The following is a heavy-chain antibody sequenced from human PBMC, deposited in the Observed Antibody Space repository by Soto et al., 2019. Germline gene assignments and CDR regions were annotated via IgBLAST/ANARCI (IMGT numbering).Heavy chain of an antibody. D-gene: IGHD2-15*01. Sequence: SQTLSLTCVISGDSVSSNGACWNWIRQSPSRGLQWLGRIYYRSKWFHDYAASVESRMAIDPDTSRNQFSLQLNYVTPEDTAVYYCARVHCSAGTCLDGLDFWGQGTTVTVS. J-gene: IGHJ6*02. CDR1: GDSVSSNGAC. V-gene: IGHV6-1*01. CDR3: ARVHCSAGTCLDGLDF. CDR2: IYYRSKWFH.